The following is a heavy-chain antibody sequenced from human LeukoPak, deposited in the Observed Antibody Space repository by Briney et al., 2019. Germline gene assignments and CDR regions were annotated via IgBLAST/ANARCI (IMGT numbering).Heavy chain of an antibody. CDR3: ARVPYYYDSSGYYLPRYYFDY. D-gene: IGHD3-22*01. J-gene: IGHJ4*02. Sequence: ASVKVSCKASGGTFSSYAISWVRQAPGQGLEWMGGIIPIFGTANYAQKFQGRATITADESTSTAYMELSSLRSEDTAVYYCARVPYYYDSSGYYLPRYYFDYWGQGTLVTVSS. CDR2: IIPIFGTA. V-gene: IGHV1-69*13. CDR1: GGTFSSYA.